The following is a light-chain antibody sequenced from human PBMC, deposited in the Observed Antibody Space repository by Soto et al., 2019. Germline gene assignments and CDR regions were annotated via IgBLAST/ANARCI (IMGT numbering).Light chain of an antibody. Sequence: EIVMTQSPATLSVSPGDRATLSCRASQSVSSNLAWYQQKPGQAPRLLIYGAATRATGIAARFSGSGSGTDFTLTISSLQSADFAVYYCQQYTIWPLTFGGGTKVEI. CDR2: GAA. CDR3: QQYTIWPLT. J-gene: IGKJ4*01. CDR1: QSVSSN. V-gene: IGKV3-15*01.